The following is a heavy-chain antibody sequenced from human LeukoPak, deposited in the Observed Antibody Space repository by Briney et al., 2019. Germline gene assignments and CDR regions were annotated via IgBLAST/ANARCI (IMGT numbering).Heavy chain of an antibody. CDR3: VTHYKWDLLVHAFDF. V-gene: IGHV3-33*01. D-gene: IGHD1-26*01. Sequence: GGSLRLSCAVSGIPFKKYGMPWVRQAPGKGLEWVATIWHDGSPTMYADSAKGRFTISRDDSKNMLYLQMNSLRAEDTAEYYCVTHYKWDLLVHAFDFWGQGTRVTVSS. J-gene: IGHJ3*01. CDR1: GIPFKKYG. CDR2: IWHDGSPT.